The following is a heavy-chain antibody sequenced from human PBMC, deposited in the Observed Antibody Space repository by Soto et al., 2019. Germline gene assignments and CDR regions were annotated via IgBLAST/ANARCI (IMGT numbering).Heavy chain of an antibody. D-gene: IGHD1-26*01. Sequence: SETLSLTYTVSGFSVSGGIYCWSWIRQPPGKGLEWIGYIYYSGSTNYNPSLKSRVTISVDTSKNQFSLKLSSVTAADTAVYYCAGHELGSYYEARLFDYWGQGTLVTVSS. V-gene: IGHV4-61*01. CDR1: GFSVSGGIYC. CDR3: AGHELGSYYEARLFDY. CDR2: IYYSGST. J-gene: IGHJ4*02.